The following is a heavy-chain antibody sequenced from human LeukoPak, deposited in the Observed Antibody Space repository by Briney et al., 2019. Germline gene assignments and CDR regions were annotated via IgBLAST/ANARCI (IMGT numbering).Heavy chain of an antibody. D-gene: IGHD2-21*02. CDR3: ARSGGRGHVVVVTASSDFDY. CDR2: IYWDDDK. J-gene: IGHJ4*02. CDR1: GFSLNTRGVS. V-gene: IGHV2-5*02. Sequence: SGPTLVNPTQTLTLTCTFSGFSLNTRGVSVGWIRQPPGKALEWLALIYWDDDKRYSPSLKSRLTITKDTSKSQVVLTMTNMDPVDTATYFCARSGGRGHVVVVTASSDFDYWGQGTLVTVSS.